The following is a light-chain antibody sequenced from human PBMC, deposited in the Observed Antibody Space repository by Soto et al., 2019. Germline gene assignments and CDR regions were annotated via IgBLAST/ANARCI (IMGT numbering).Light chain of an antibody. CDR1: GSDVGAYRY. V-gene: IGLV2-14*01. CDR2: DVS. Sequence: QSALTQPASVSGYPGQSITISCTGTGSDVGAYRYVSWYQQHPGQAPKLIIYDVSTRPSGVSDRFSGSKSGNTASLTISGLQSEYEADYYCDSYTSSSSYAFGTGTKATVL. J-gene: IGLJ1*01. CDR3: DSYTSSSSYA.